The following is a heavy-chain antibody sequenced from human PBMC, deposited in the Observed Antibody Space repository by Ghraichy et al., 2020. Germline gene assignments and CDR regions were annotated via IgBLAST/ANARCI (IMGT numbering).Heavy chain of an antibody. CDR3: LNLGGYWSTGSCS. CDR1: GFTFSSYV. CDR2: IGSNGGST. V-gene: IGHV3-64D*06. D-gene: IGHD2-15*01. Sequence: GGSLRLSCSASGFTFSSYVMHWVRQAPGKGLEYVSAIGSNGGSTYYADSVKGRFTISRDNSKNTLYLQMSSLRVEDTAVYYCLNLGGYWSTGSCSWGQGTLVTFSS. J-gene: IGHJ5*02.